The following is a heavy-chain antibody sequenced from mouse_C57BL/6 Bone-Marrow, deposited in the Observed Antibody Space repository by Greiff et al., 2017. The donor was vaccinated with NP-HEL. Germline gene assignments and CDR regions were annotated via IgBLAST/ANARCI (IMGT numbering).Heavy chain of an antibody. Sequence: VQLKESGPGLVKPSQTVFLTCTVTGISITTGNYRWSWIRQFPGNKLEWIGYIYYSRTITYNPSLTSRTTITRDTPKNQFFLEMNSLTAEDTATYYCARDSGDYFWYFDVWGTGTTVTVSS. V-gene: IGHV3-5*01. CDR2: IYYSRTI. CDR3: ARDSGDYFWYFDV. J-gene: IGHJ1*03. CDR1: GISITTGNYR. D-gene: IGHD2-13*01.